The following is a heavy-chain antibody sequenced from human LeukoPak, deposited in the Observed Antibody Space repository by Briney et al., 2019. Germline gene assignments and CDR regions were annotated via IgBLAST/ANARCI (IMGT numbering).Heavy chain of an antibody. Sequence: ASVKVSCKASGYTFTSYGISWVRQAPGQGLEWMGWISAYNGNTNYAQKLQGRVTMNTDTSTSTAYMELRSLRSDDTAVYYCARDQIYGDYGMDVWGQGTTVTVSS. D-gene: IGHD4-17*01. V-gene: IGHV1-18*01. CDR2: ISAYNGNT. CDR3: ARDQIYGDYGMDV. J-gene: IGHJ6*02. CDR1: GYTFTSYG.